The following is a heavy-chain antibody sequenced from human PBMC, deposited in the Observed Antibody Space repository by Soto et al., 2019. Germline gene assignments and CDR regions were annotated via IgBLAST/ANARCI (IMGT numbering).Heavy chain of an antibody. V-gene: IGHV4-30-2*01. D-gene: IGHD6-19*01. CDR3: ARVGGLGAVAVDY. CDR1: GGSISSGGYS. J-gene: IGHJ4*02. Sequence: QLQLQESGSGLVKPSQTLSLTCAVSGGSISSGGYSWSWIRQPPGKGPEWIGYIYHSGSTYYYPSLKSRVTLSVARSKNQFSLKLSSVTAADTAVYYCARVGGLGAVAVDYWGQGPLVTVSS. CDR2: IYHSGST.